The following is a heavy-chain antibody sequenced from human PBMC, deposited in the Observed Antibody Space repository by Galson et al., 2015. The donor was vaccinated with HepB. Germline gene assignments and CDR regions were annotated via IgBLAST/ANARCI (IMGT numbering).Heavy chain of an antibody. D-gene: IGHD3/OR15-3a*01. J-gene: IGHJ3*02. CDR1: GASMNTDY. V-gene: IGHV4-59*12. CDR2: VHHSGAA. CDR3: TRVFGQKCGGTTCFLGAFDI. Sequence: ETLSLTCSVSGASMNTDYWTWIRQSPGQRLEWVGYVHHSGAANYNPSLKSRVTMSIDTSKNHFSLNLRSVTAADTAMHFCTRVFGQKCGGTTCFLGAFDIWGPGTRVIVSS.